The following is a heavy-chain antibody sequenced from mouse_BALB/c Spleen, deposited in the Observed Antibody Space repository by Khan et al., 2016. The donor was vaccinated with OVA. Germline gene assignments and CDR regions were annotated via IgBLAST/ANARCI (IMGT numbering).Heavy chain of an antibody. CDR1: GYTFTTYW. CDR2: INPSTGYT. Sequence: VQLQQSGAELAKPGASVKMSCTASGYTFTTYWIHWIKQRPGQGLEWIGYINPSTGYTEYNQKFKDKATLTTDESSSAAYLQLSSLTSEDSAFYYCTRRGLYGLFAFWGQGTLVTVSA. J-gene: IGHJ3*01. D-gene: IGHD1-1*02. CDR3: TRRGLYGLFAF. V-gene: IGHV1-7*01.